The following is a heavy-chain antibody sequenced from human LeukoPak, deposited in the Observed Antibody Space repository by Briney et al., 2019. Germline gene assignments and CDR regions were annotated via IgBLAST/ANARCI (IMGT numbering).Heavy chain of an antibody. D-gene: IGHD6-19*01. CDR1: GCVFSICE. Sequence: GGSLRLSCAVSGCVFSICEMNWVHQAPRKGFGAVSNIGSSGTTIYYAGFVRGRFSISRDNAKNSLYLQMNSLRVEDTAVYYCALLAVASDFDYWGQGALVTVSS. V-gene: IGHV3-48*03. CDR2: IGSSGTTI. J-gene: IGHJ4*02. CDR3: ALLAVASDFDY.